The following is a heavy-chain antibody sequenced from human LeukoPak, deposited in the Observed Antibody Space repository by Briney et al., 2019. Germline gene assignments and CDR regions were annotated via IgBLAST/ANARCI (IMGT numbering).Heavy chain of an antibody. D-gene: IGHD6-13*01. CDR1: GLTFSSYA. J-gene: IGHJ5*02. Sequence: PGGSLRLSCAASGLTFSSYAMHWVRQAPGKGLEWVAVISYDGSNKYYADSVKGRFTISRDNSKNTLYLQMNSLRAEDTAVYYCARDFHSSSFNWFDPWGQGTLVTVSS. CDR3: ARDFHSSSFNWFDP. V-gene: IGHV3-30-3*01. CDR2: ISYDGSNK.